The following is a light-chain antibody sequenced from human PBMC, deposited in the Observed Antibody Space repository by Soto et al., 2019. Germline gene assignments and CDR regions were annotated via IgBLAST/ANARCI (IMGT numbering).Light chain of an antibody. J-gene: IGKJ3*01. CDR1: QSISSSL. V-gene: IGKV3-20*01. CDR2: GAS. Sequence: EIVLTQSPDTLSLSPGERATLSCRTTQSISSSLVAWYQQKPGQPPRPLIHGASSRATGIPDRFSGRGSGTEFTLTISRLEPEYFAVYYCQLYDGSLFTFGPGTKVDIK. CDR3: QLYDGSLFT.